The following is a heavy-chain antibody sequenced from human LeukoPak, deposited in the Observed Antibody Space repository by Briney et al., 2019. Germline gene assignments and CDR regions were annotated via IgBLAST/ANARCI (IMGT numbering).Heavy chain of an antibody. Sequence: VASVKVSCKASGYTFTSYGISWVRQAPGQGLEWMGWISAYNGNTNYAQKLQGRVTMTTDTSTSTAYMELRSLRYDDTAVYYCARVSESLVVVPAATSFDYWGQGTLVTVSS. J-gene: IGHJ4*02. D-gene: IGHD2-2*01. V-gene: IGHV1-18*01. CDR2: ISAYNGNT. CDR3: ARVSESLVVVPAATSFDY. CDR1: GYTFTSYG.